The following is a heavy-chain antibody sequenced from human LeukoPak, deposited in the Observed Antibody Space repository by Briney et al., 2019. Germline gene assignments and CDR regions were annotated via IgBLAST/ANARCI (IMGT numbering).Heavy chain of an antibody. Sequence: GSLRLSCAASGFTFSRDWMHWVRQAPGKGLVWISRINTDGSSTNYADSVKGRFTISRDNAKNTVYLQMNSLRADDTAVYYCAAYDNSGYSKKYFQHWGQGTLVTVSS. CDR2: INTDGSST. CDR1: GFTFSRDW. V-gene: IGHV3-74*01. J-gene: IGHJ1*01. CDR3: AAYDNSGYSKKYFQH. D-gene: IGHD3-22*01.